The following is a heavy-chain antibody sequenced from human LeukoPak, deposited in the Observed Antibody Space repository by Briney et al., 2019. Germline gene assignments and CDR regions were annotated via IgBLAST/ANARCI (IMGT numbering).Heavy chain of an antibody. D-gene: IGHD2-2*01. V-gene: IGHV3-48*03. CDR1: GFTFSSYE. Sequence: GGSLRLSCAASGFTFSSYEKNWVRQAPGKGLEWVSYISSSGSTIYYADSVKGRFTISRDNAKNSLYPQMNSLRAEDTAVYYCARGVYCSSTSCPTGYYGMDVWGQGTTATVSS. CDR3: ARGVYCSSTSCPTGYYGMDV. J-gene: IGHJ6*02. CDR2: ISSSGSTI.